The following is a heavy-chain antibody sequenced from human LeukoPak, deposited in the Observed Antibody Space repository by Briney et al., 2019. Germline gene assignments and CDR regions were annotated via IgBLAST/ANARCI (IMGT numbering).Heavy chain of an antibody. Sequence: PGGSLRLSCAASGFALRTYWMHWVRPAPGKGLVWVSLINSDGTSTIYADSVKGRFTISRDTAKNTLYLEMNRLRADDTAVYYCTRAGSGSSYDSWGQGTLVTVSS. D-gene: IGHD3-10*01. CDR2: INSDGTST. CDR1: GFALRTYW. CDR3: TRAGSGSSYDS. V-gene: IGHV3-74*01. J-gene: IGHJ4*02.